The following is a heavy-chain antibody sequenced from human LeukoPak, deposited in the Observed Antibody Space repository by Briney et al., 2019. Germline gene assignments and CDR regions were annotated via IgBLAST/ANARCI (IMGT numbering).Heavy chain of an antibody. Sequence: PGGSLRLSCAASGFTFSSYSMNWVRQAPGQGLEWVSSISSSSSYIYYADSVKGRFTISRDNAKNSLYLQMNSLRAEDTAVYYCAREGRSHDAFDIWGQGTMVTVSS. J-gene: IGHJ3*02. V-gene: IGHV3-21*01. CDR1: GFTFSSYS. CDR2: ISSSSSYI. CDR3: AREGRSHDAFDI.